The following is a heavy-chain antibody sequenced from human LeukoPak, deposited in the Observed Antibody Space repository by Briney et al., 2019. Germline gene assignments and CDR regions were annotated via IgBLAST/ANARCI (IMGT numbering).Heavy chain of an antibody. Sequence: ASVKVSCKASGHTLTGYYLHWVRQAPGQGLEWMGWIKPKSGGTQFAQKFQGRVTMDRDTSLSTVYMELSGLRSGDTAVYYCASAESHDYGETWGQGTLVTVSS. V-gene: IGHV1-2*02. CDR1: GHTLTGYY. CDR2: IKPKSGGT. J-gene: IGHJ4*02. D-gene: IGHD3-16*01. CDR3: ASAESHDYGET.